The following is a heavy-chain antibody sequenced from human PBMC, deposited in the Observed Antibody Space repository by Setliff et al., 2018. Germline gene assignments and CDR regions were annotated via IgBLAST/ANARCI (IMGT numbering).Heavy chain of an antibody. CDR1: GGTFSSYV. D-gene: IGHD2-15*01. CDR3: ARDVGAYCSGRICHPGY. Sequence: SVKVSCKASGGTFSSYVISWVREAPGQGLEWMGGIIPMFGTNYAQKFQGRVTITADESTSTAYMELSSLGSEDTAVYYCARDVGAYCSGRICHPGYWGQGTLVTVSS. J-gene: IGHJ4*02. CDR2: IIPMFGT. V-gene: IGHV1-69*13.